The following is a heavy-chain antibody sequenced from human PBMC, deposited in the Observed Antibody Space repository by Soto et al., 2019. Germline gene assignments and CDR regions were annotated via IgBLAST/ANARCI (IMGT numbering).Heavy chain of an antibody. CDR2: IYYSGRP. CDR1: GGSISRYS. D-gene: IGHD3-16*01. V-gene: IGHV4-59*08. J-gene: IGHJ4*02. CDR3: ARYVWNSTSRSYFDS. Sequence: PSATLSLTCTVPGGSISRYSWSWIRQPPGKGLEWIGYIYYSGRPNYNPSLKSRVTISVDTSRHQFSLDRTSVTAADTAMHFCARYVWNSTSRSYFDSWGQGNRVTASA.